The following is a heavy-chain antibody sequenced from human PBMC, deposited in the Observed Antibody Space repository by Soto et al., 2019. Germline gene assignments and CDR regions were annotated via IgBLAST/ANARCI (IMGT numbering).Heavy chain of an antibody. V-gene: IGHV3-23*01. CDR2: ISGSDGSAI. Sequence: GGSLRLSCAASGFTFSSYAMSWVRQAPGKGLEWVSAISGSDGSAIYYADSVKGRFSISRDNAKNSLYLQMNSLRVDDTAVYYCARVESRIASRSGYWGHGTLVTVSS. CDR1: GFTFSSYA. J-gene: IGHJ4*01. D-gene: IGHD3-3*01. CDR3: ARVESRIASRSGY.